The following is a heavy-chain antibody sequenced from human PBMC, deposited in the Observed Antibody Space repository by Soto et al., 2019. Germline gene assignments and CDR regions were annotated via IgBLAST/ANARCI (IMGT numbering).Heavy chain of an antibody. V-gene: IGHV4-30-4*01. D-gene: IGHD1-7*01. CDR1: GGSMSSGDYS. Sequence: SESPSLACTVSGGSMSSGDYSWSWIRHPPGKGLEWIGYIYYSGSTYYNPSLKSRVTISVDTSKNQFSLKLSSVTAADTAVYYCARYLGRITGTIDPWGQGTLGTVSS. CDR3: ARYLGRITGTIDP. CDR2: IYYSGST. J-gene: IGHJ5*02.